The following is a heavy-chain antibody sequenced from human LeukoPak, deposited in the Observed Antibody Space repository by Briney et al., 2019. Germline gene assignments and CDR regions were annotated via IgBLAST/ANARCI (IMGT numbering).Heavy chain of an antibody. J-gene: IGHJ4*02. CDR2: IYYSGST. V-gene: IGHV4-39*07. CDR1: GGSISSSSYY. D-gene: IGHD6-19*01. Sequence: PSETLPLTCTVSGGSISSSSYYWGWIRQPPGKGLEWIGSIYYSGSTYYNPSLKSRVTISVDTSKNQFSLKLSSVTAADTAVYYCARAIAVAGTNFDYWGQGTLVTVSS. CDR3: ARAIAVAGTNFDY.